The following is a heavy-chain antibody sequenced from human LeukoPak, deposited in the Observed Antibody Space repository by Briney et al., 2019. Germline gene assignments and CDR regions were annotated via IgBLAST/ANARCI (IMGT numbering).Heavy chain of an antibody. Sequence: GGSLGLSCAASGFTLHTYGMHWVRQAPGKGLEWVAFIRFDGSNKYYADSVKGRFTISRDNSKNTLYLQMKSLRPEDTAVYYCARGDGYCSSASCSGNWGQGTLVTVSS. CDR1: GFTLHTYG. CDR3: ARGDGYCSSASCSGN. D-gene: IGHD2-2*03. CDR2: IRFDGSNK. J-gene: IGHJ4*02. V-gene: IGHV3-30*02.